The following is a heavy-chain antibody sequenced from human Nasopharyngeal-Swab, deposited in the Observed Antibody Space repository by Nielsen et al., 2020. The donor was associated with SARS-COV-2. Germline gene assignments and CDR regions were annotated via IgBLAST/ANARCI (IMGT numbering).Heavy chain of an antibody. CDR1: GFTFSSYS. CDR2: ISSSGSTI. J-gene: IGHJ6*02. CDR3: AGLTYYYGSGSSNYYGMDV. Sequence: GESLKISCAASGFTFSSYSMNWVRQAPGKGLEWVSYISSSGSTIYYADSVKGRFTISRDNAKNSLYLQMNSLRAEDTAVYYCAGLTYYYGSGSSNYYGMDVWGQGTTVTVSS. V-gene: IGHV3-48*04. D-gene: IGHD3-10*01.